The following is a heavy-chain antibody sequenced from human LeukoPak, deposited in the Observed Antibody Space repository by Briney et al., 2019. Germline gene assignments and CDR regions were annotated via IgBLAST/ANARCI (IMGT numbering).Heavy chain of an antibody. V-gene: IGHV4-59*01. J-gene: IGHJ4*02. CDR3: ARENCSSTSCYFDY. CDR1: GGSISSYY. D-gene: IGHD2-2*01. Sequence: SETLSLTCTVSGGSISSYYWSWIRQPPGEGLEWIGYIYYSGSTNYSPSLKSLVTISVDTSKNQFSLKLSSVTAADTAVYYCARENCSSTSCYFDYWGQGTLVTVSS. CDR2: IYYSGST.